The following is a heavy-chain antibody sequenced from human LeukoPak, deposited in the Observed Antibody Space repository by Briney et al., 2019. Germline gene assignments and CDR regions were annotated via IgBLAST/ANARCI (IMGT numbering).Heavy chain of an antibody. CDR2: ISSSSSYI. V-gene: IGHV3-21*01. J-gene: IGHJ3*02. CDR1: GFTFDDYG. Sequence: GGSLRLSCAASGFTFDDYGMSWVRQAPGKGLEWVSSISSSSSYIYYADSVKGRFTISRDNAKNSLYLQMNSLRAEDTAVYYCARAKLWFGELYAFDIWGQGTMVTVSS. D-gene: IGHD3-10*01. CDR3: ARAKLWFGELYAFDI.